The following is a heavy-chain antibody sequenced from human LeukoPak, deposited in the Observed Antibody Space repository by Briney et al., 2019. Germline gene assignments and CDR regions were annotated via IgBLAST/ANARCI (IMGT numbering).Heavy chain of an antibody. CDR3: ARYNGQWLVHAAFDI. CDR2: IYYSGST. D-gene: IGHD6-19*01. Sequence: SETLSLTCTVSGGSISSYYWSWIRQPPGKGLEWIGYIYYSGSTTYNPSLKSRVTISVDTSKNQFSLKLSSVTAADTAVYYCARYNGQWLVHAAFDIWGQGTMVTVSS. J-gene: IGHJ3*02. CDR1: GGSISSYY. V-gene: IGHV4-59*01.